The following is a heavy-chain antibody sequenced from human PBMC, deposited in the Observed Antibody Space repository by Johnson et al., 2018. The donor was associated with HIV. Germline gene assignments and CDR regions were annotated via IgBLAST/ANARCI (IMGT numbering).Heavy chain of an antibody. V-gene: IGHV3-30-3*01. D-gene: IGHD4-23*01. CDR3: VRGLGYVFYSGNSNALDI. CDR2: ISYDGSNK. Sequence: QVQLLESGGGVVQPGRSLRLSCAASGFTFSSYAMHWVRQAPGKGLEWVAVISYDGSNKYYADSVKGRFTISRDSSKNTLYLQMNSLRAEDTAVYYCVRGLGYVFYSGNSNALDIWGQGTMVTVSS. J-gene: IGHJ3*02. CDR1: GFTFSSYA.